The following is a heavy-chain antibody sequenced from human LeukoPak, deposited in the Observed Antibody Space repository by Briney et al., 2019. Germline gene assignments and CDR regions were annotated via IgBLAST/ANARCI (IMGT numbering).Heavy chain of an antibody. D-gene: IGHD2-15*01. CDR3: VRSVLGRCSGDSCSRFRDV. CDR1: GGSISSYY. CDR2: IYYSEST. V-gene: IGHV4-59*08. J-gene: IGHJ6*04. Sequence: PSETLSLTCTVSGGSISSYYWSWIRQPPGKGLERIGYIYYSESTNYNPSLKSRVTMSIDTSKSQFSLKLSSVTAADTAVYYCVRSVLGRCSGDSCSRFRDVWGKGTMVTVSS.